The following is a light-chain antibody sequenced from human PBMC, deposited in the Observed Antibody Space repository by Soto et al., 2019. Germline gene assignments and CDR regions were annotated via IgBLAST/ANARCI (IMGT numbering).Light chain of an antibody. Sequence: EIVLTQSPATLSLSPGERATLSCRASQSISRYLAWYQQKPGQAPRLLIYDSSNRATGIPARFSGSGSGTDFTLTISSLEPEDFAVYYCKQRDISWTFGQGTKVDI. V-gene: IGKV3-11*01. CDR3: KQRDISWT. J-gene: IGKJ1*01. CDR2: DSS. CDR1: QSISRY.